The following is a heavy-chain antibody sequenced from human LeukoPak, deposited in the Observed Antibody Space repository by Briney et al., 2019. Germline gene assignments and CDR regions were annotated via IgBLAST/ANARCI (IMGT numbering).Heavy chain of an antibody. J-gene: IGHJ6*03. D-gene: IGHD4-11*01. Sequence: GGSLRLSCAASGFTFSSYGMHWVRQAPGKGLEWVAFIRYDGSNKYYADSVKGRFTISRDNSKNTLYLQMNSLRAEDTAVYYCARSTVIYYYYMEVWGKGTTVTVSS. V-gene: IGHV3-30*02. CDR3: ARSTVIYYYYMEV. CDR1: GFTFSSYG. CDR2: IRYDGSNK.